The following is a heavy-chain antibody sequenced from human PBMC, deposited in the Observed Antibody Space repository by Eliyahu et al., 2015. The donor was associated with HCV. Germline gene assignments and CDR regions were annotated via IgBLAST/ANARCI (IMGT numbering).Heavy chain of an antibody. CDR3: ARQTASYFDY. D-gene: IGHD5-18*01. CDR2: ISYSGST. Sequence: QVQLQESGPGLVKPSQTVSLTCTVXGXSISSGGHFWTWIRQLPGKGLECIGYISYSGSTYYNPSLKSRITISLDTSKNQFSLKLSSVTAADTAVYYCARQTASYFDYWGQGTLVTVSS. J-gene: IGHJ4*02. CDR1: GXSISSGGHF. V-gene: IGHV4-31*03.